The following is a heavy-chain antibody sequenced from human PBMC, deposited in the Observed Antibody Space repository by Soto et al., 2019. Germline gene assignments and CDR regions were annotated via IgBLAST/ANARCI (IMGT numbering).Heavy chain of an antibody. V-gene: IGHV3-11*06. CDR1: GFTFSAYA. Sequence: GGSLRLSCVASGFTFSAYAISWIRQAPGKGLEWISYINPSGTYTQYSDSVKGRFTISRDNAESSLYLQMNSLRPEDTALYYCARGHHSKDVWGQGATVTVSS. CDR2: INPSGTYT. J-gene: IGHJ6*02. CDR3: ARGHHSKDV.